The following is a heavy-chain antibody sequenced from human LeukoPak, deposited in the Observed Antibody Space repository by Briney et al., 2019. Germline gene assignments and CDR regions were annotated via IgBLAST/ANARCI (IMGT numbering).Heavy chain of an antibody. Sequence: GGSLRLSCVASGFTFSSFWMSWVRQAPGKGLDFVANIDQDGSVRNYVDSVKGRFIISRDNAKNSLYLQMDSLRAEDTAVYFCARDPGSSSFDYWGLGTPVTVSS. CDR2: IDQDGSVR. J-gene: IGHJ4*02. V-gene: IGHV3-7*01. D-gene: IGHD6-13*01. CDR3: ARDPGSSSFDY. CDR1: GFTFSSFW.